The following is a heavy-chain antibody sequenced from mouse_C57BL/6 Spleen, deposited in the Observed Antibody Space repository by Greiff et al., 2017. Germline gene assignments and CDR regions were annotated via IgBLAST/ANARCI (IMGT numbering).Heavy chain of an antibody. Sequence: QVQLQQSGAELVRPGASVTLSCKASGYTFTDYEMHWVKQTPVHGLEWIGAIDPETGGTAYNQKFKGKAILTADKSSSTAYMELRSLTSEDSAVYYCTRHGYYYAMDDWGQGTSVTVSS. CDR2: IDPETGGT. V-gene: IGHV1-15*01. CDR3: TRHGYYYAMDD. CDR1: GYTFTDYE. J-gene: IGHJ4*01.